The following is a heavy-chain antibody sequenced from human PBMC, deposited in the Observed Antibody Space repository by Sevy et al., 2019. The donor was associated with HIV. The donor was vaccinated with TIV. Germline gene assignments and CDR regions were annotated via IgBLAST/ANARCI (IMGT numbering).Heavy chain of an antibody. CDR1: GGSISSGGYY. CDR3: ARDSGRDGYNPIGYYFDY. J-gene: IGHJ4*02. Sequence: SETLSLTCTVSGGSISSGGYYWSWIRQHPGKGLEWIGYIYYSGSTYYNPSLKSRATISVDTSKNQFSLKMSSVTAADTAVYYCARDSGRDGYNPIGYYFDYWGQGTLVTVSS. V-gene: IGHV4-31*03. CDR2: IYYSGST. D-gene: IGHD5-12*01.